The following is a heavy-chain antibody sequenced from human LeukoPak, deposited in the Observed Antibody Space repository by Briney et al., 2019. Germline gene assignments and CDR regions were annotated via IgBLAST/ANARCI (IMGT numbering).Heavy chain of an antibody. CDR3: ARLRLYMVRGVIIGAFDI. CDR2: VYYSGST. Sequence: SETLSLTCTVSGGSISSSSYNWGWIRQPPGKGLEWIGSVYYSGSTYYNPSLKSRVTISVDTSKNQFSLKLSSVTAADTAVYYCARLRLYMVRGVIIGAFDIWGQGTMVTVSS. D-gene: IGHD3-10*01. J-gene: IGHJ3*02. V-gene: IGHV4-39*07. CDR1: GGSISSSSYN.